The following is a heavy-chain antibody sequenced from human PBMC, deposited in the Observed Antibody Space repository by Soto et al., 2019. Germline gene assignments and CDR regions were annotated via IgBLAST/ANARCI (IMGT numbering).Heavy chain of an antibody. CDR1: GFTFSRYS. J-gene: IGHJ6*02. D-gene: IGHD2-2*01. V-gene: IGHV3-21*01. CDR3: ARDRYVVVPAARDGGGYYYYSGMDV. CDR2: ISSSSSYI. Sequence: GGSLRLSCAASGFTFSRYSMNWVRQAPREGLEWVSSISSSSSYIYYADSVKGRFTNSRDNAKNSLYLQMNSLRAEDTAVYYWARDRYVVVPAARDGGGYYYYSGMDVWGQGTTVTVSS.